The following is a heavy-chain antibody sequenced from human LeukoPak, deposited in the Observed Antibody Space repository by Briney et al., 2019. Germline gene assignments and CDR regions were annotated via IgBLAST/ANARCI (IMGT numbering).Heavy chain of an antibody. CDR1: GFTFSSYA. CDR3: AKQNGWTVRGVITPSPFDY. CDR2: ISGSGGST. V-gene: IGHV3-23*01. Sequence: GGSLRLSCAASGFTFSSYAMSWVRQAPGKGPEWVSAISGSGGSTYYADSVKGRFTISRDNSKNTLYLQMNSLRAEDTAVYYCAKQNGWTVRGVITPSPFDYWGQGTLVTVSS. J-gene: IGHJ4*02. D-gene: IGHD3-10*01.